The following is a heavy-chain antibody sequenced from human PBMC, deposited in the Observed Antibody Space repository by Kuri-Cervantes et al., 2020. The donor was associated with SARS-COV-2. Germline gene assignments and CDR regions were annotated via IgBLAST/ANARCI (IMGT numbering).Heavy chain of an antibody. CDR3: ASSDFWSGHYYFDY. CDR1: GGSFSGYY. CDR2: INHSGST. Sequence: SETLSLTCAVYGGSFSGYYWSWIRQPPGKGLEWIGEINHSGSTNYNLSLKSRVTISVDTSKNQFSLKLSSVTAADTAVYYCASSDFWSGHYYFDYWGQGTLVTVSS. V-gene: IGHV4-34*01. J-gene: IGHJ4*02. D-gene: IGHD3-3*01.